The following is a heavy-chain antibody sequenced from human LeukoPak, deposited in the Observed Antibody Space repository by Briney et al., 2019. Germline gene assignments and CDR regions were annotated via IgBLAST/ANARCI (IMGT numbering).Heavy chain of an antibody. J-gene: IGHJ4*02. CDR3: ARNWGDPFDWLHDY. CDR2: IWYDGSNK. CDR1: GFTFSSYG. D-gene: IGHD3-9*01. V-gene: IGHV3-33*01. Sequence: GGSLRLSCAASGFTFSSYGMHWVRQAPGRGLEWVAIIWYDGSNKYYADSVKSRFTISRDNSKNTLYLQMNSLRAEDTAVYYCARNWGDPFDWLHDYWGQGTLVTVSS.